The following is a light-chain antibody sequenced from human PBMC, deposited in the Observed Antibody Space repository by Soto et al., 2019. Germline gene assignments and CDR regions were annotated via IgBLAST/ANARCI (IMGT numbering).Light chain of an antibody. Sequence: QSALTQPRSVSGSPGQSITISCSGTIHDIGGYNFISWYQQHPGTAPKIIIYDVSKRPSGVPDRFSGSTSGNTASLTISGLQTEDDALYYCCSYACRNTLVFGGGTKLTVL. V-gene: IGLV2-11*01. CDR2: DVS. J-gene: IGLJ2*01. CDR3: CSYACRNTLV. CDR1: IHDIGGYNF.